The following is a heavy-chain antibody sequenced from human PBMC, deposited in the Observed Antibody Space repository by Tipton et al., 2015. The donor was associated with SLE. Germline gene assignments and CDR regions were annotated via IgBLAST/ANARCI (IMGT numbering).Heavy chain of an antibody. J-gene: IGHJ4*02. D-gene: IGHD3-16*01. CDR3: ARVGAGPRLFDY. CDR2: INHSGST. CDR1: GGSFSGYY. Sequence: TLSLTCAVYGGSFSGYYWSWIRQPPGKGLEWIGEINHSGSTNYNPSLRSRVTISVDTSKNQFSLKLTSVTAADTAVYYCARVGAGPRLFDYWGQGTLVTVSS. V-gene: IGHV4-34*09.